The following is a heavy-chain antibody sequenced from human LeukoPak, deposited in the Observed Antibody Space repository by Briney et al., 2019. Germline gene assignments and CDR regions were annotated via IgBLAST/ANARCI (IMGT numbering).Heavy chain of an antibody. CDR1: GFTFSSYS. CDR2: ISSSSSYI. CDR3: ARAGGAPYAFDI. D-gene: IGHD3-16*01. V-gene: IGHV3-21*01. J-gene: IGHJ3*02. Sequence: GGSLRLSCAASGFTFSSYSVNWVRQAPGKGLEWVSSISSSSSYIYYADSVKGRFTISRDNAKNSLYLQMNSLRAEDTAVYYCARAGGAPYAFDIWGQGTMVTVSS.